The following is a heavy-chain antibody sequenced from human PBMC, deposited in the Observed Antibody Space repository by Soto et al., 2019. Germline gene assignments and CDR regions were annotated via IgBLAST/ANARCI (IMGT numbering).Heavy chain of an antibody. Sequence: SETLSLTCTVSGGSISPYYWSWIRQSPGTGLEWLGYIYYTGITNYNPSLKSRVTILLDMSKNQFSLELSSVTAADTAVYYCAGGPEYSSSGDFDCWGQGTLVTVSS. CDR3: AGGPEYSSSGDFDC. CDR1: GGSISPYY. CDR2: IYYTGIT. V-gene: IGHV4-59*01. J-gene: IGHJ4*02. D-gene: IGHD6-6*01.